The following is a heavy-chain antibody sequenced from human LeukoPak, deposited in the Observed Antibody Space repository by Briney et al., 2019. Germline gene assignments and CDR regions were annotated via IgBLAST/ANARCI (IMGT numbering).Heavy chain of an antibody. CDR1: GCTFNKYA. CDR2: IAGTGGST. CDR3: AKAFRIVGIGNPDDAFDV. D-gene: IGHD1-26*01. V-gene: IGHV3-23*01. J-gene: IGHJ3*01. Sequence: GGSLRLSCAASGCTFNKYAMNWVREPPGKGLEWVSSIAGTGGSTYYADSVKGRFTLSRDNSENTLYLQLNSLRAEDSGIYYCAKAFRIVGIGNPDDAFDVWGQGTVVTVS.